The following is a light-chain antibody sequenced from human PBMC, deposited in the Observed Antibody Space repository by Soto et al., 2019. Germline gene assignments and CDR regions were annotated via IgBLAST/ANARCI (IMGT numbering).Light chain of an antibody. J-gene: IGKJ2*01. CDR3: QQSDSTPQT. CDR1: QSISSY. V-gene: IGKV1-39*01. CDR2: AAS. Sequence: DIQMTQSPSSLSASVGDRVTITCRASQSISSYLNWYQQKPGKAPKLLIYAASSLQSGVPSRFSGSGSRTDFTLTISSLQPEDFATYYCQQSDSTPQTFGQGTKREIK.